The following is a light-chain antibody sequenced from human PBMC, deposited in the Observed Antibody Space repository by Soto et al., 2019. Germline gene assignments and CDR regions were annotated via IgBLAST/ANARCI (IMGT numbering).Light chain of an antibody. CDR1: QSVGTF. CDR2: DAS. J-gene: IGKJ2*01. CDR3: QHRTNWPRT. V-gene: IGKV3-11*01. Sequence: EIVLTQSPATLSLSPGERATFSCRASQSVGTFLAWYKQKPGQAPRLVIYDASKRATGIQAWFSGTGSGTDFALTISSVEPEDLAVYYCQHRTNWPRTFGQGTKLDIK.